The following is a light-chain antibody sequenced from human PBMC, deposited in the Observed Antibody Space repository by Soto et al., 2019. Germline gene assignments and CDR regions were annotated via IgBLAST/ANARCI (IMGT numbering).Light chain of an antibody. CDR2: DES. CDR3: QVWHSNGAHKSV. Sequence: SYELTQAPSVSVAPGQTASITCWGINIGSYSVHWYQQKPGQAPVLVVYDESDRPSGIPERFSGSKSGNTATLTISRVEVADEADYYCQVWHSNGAHKSVLGTGTKVTVL. CDR1: NIGSYS. V-gene: IGLV3-21*02. J-gene: IGLJ1*01.